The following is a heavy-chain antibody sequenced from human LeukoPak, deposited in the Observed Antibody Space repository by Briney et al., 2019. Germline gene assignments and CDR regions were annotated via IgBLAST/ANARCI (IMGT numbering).Heavy chain of an antibody. J-gene: IGHJ4*02. CDR1: GYAFTSYG. CDR3: ARYDEGSTSWAYVPPDY. Sequence: GASVKVSCKASGYAFTSYGISWVRQAPGQGLEWMGWISAYNGITNYAQKLQGGVTMTTDTSTSTAYMELRSLRSDDTAVYYCARYDEGSTSWAYVPPDYWGQGTLVTVSS. D-gene: IGHD2-2*01. CDR2: ISAYNGIT. V-gene: IGHV1-18*01.